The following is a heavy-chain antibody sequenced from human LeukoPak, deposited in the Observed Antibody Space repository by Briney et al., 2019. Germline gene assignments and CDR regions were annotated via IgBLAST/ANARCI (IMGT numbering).Heavy chain of an antibody. Sequence: GGSLRLSCVVAGFTFSSYWMSWVRQAPGKGLEWVANIKRDGGEKYYVDSVKGRFTISRDNAKKSLYLQMNSLRAEDTAVYYCAREGHSGDYFDYWGQGTLVTVSS. CDR3: AREGHSGDYFDY. CDR2: IKRDGGEK. CDR1: GFTFSSYW. V-gene: IGHV3-7*05. D-gene: IGHD2-21*01. J-gene: IGHJ4*02.